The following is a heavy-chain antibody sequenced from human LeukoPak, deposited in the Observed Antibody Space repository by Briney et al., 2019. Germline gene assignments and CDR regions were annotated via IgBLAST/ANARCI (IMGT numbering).Heavy chain of an antibody. J-gene: IGHJ4*02. CDR2: INPYSGGT. V-gene: IGHV1-2*02. CDR1: GYTFTGYY. D-gene: IGHD2-15*01. Sequence: ASVKVSCKASGYTFTGYYMHWVRQAPGQGLEWMGWINPYSGGTNYARKFQGRVTMTRDSSISTAYMELSSLRSDDTAVYYCARENDGGQNDYWGQGTLVTVSS. CDR3: ARENDGGQNDY.